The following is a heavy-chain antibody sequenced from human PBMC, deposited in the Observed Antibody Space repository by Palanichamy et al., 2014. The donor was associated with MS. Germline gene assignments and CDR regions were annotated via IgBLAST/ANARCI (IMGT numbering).Heavy chain of an antibody. D-gene: IGHD6-13*01. CDR2: ISSSSSYT. CDR1: GFTFSDYY. J-gene: IGHJ3*02. Sequence: QMQLVESGGGLVKPGGSLRLSCAASGFTFSDYYMSWIRQAPGKGLEWVSYISSSSSYTNYADSVKGRFTISRDNAKNSLYLQMNSLRAEDTAVYYRARASDQNLIAAAGTGAFDIWGQGTMVTVSS. CDR3: ARASDQNLIAAAGTGAFDI. V-gene: IGHV3-11*06.